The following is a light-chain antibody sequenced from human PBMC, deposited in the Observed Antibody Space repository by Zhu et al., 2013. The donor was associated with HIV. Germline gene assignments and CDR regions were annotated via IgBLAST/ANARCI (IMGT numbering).Light chain of an antibody. CDR3: AAWDDTLSGWV. CDR1: TSDVGGYNY. J-gene: IGLJ3*02. V-gene: IGLV2-14*01. Sequence: QSALTQPASVSGSPGQSITISCTGTTSDVGGYNYVSWYQQHPGKAPNLIIYEASKRPSGVPDRFSGSKSGNTASLTISGLQAEDEADYYCAAWDDTLSGWVFGGGTKLTVL. CDR2: EAS.